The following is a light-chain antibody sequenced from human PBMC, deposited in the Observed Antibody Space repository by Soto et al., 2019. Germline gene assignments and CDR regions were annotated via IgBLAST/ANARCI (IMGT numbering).Light chain of an antibody. Sequence: EVVLTQSPATLSLSPGERVTLSCRASQPISSYLAWYQQRPGQAPRLLIYDASNRATGTPARFSGSGSGTDFTLTIRSLEPEDFAVYFCQQRYTWPPTFGQGAKVEVK. CDR3: QQRYTWPPT. CDR2: DAS. J-gene: IGKJ1*01. CDR1: QPISSY. V-gene: IGKV3-11*01.